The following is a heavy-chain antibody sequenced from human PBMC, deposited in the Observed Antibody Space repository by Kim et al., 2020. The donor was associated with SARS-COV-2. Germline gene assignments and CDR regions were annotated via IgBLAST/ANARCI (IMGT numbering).Heavy chain of an antibody. Sequence: DPGTGRFAISRDNSKNTLKLQMNSLRAEDTAVYYCAQGQQLWSMYGACDIWGQGTMVTVSS. J-gene: IGHJ3*02. V-gene: IGHV3-30*02. CDR3: AQGQQLWSMYGACDI. D-gene: IGHD5-18*01.